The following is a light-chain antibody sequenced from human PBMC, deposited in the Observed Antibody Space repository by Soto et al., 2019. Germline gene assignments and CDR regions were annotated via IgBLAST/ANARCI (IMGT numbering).Light chain of an antibody. CDR1: SSVVGGYDY. CDR2: DVS. V-gene: IGLV2-14*03. Sequence: QSVLTQPASVSGSPGQSITISCTGTSSVVGGYDYVSWYQQYPGKAPKLMIYDVSNRPSGVSIRFSGSKSGNTASLTISGLQAEDEADYYCSSYTSRSTYVFGTGTKVTVL. J-gene: IGLJ1*01. CDR3: SSYTSRSTYV.